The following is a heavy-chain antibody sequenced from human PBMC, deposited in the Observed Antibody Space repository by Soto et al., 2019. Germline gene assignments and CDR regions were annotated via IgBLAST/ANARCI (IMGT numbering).Heavy chain of an antibody. V-gene: IGHV3-48*02. Sequence: EVQLVESGGDLVQPGGSLRLSCAASGFTFSSYSMNWVRQAPGKGLEWVSYISSSSSTIYYADSVKGRFTISRENAKDSLYLQMNSLRDDDTAVYYCARRSLAGFDYWGQGTLVTVSS. CDR1: GFTFSSYS. CDR2: ISSSSSTI. D-gene: IGHD6-13*01. J-gene: IGHJ4*02. CDR3: ARRSLAGFDY.